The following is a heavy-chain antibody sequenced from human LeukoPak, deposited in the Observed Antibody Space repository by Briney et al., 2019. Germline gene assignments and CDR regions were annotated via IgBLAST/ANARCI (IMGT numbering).Heavy chain of an antibody. D-gene: IGHD2-21*02. CDR1: GFTFDDYG. V-gene: IGHV3-23*01. CDR3: ANTVGVTAFLAY. CDR2: ISGSGGST. J-gene: IGHJ4*02. Sequence: GGSLRLSCAASGFTFDDYGMSWVRQAPGKGLEWVSAISGSGGSTYYADSVKGRFTISRDNSKNTLYLQMNSLRTEDTALYYCANTVGVTAFLAYWGQGTLVTVSS.